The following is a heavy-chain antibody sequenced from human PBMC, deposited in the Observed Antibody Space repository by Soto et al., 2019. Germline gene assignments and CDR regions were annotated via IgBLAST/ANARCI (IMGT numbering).Heavy chain of an antibody. CDR3: ARMYCSIASCLRA. J-gene: IGHJ5*02. CDR2: IDPGNSYT. CDR1: GYSFSNYW. V-gene: IGHV5-10-1*03. D-gene: IGHD2-2*01. Sequence: EVQLVQSGAEVKKPGESLRISCKGSGYSFSNYWIHWVRQMPGKGLEWMGRIDPGNSYTNYSPSFQGHVTISADTSIDTAYLQWTSLKVSDTAMYYCARMYCSIASCLRALGQGTLVTVSS.